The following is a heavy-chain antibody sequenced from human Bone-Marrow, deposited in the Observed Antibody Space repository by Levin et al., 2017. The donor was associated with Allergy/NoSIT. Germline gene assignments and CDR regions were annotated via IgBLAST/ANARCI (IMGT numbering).Heavy chain of an antibody. Sequence: GGSLRLSCAASGFTFSSYAMSWVRQAPGKGLEWVSGISGSGGGTKHADSVKGRFTISRDNSKNTLYLQMNSLRTEDTAVYYCAKDKADYISGGYYMDVWGQGITVTVSS. J-gene: IGHJ6*03. D-gene: IGHD6-19*01. V-gene: IGHV3-23*01. CDR2: ISGSGGGT. CDR1: GFTFSSYA. CDR3: AKDKADYISGGYYMDV.